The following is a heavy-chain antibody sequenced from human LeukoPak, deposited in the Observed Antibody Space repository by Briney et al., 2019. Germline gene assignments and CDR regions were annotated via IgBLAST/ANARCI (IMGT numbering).Heavy chain of an antibody. CDR1: GVSISDYY. CDR2: IYRGGTI. V-gene: IGHV4-4*09. CDR3: ARHWLEAAKTYSYWFDP. D-gene: IGHD6-13*01. Sequence: SETLSLTCSVSGVSISDYYWSWLRQPPGKGLEWIGYIYRGGTINYNPSLKSRVTMSLDTSKNQISLMLNSVTAADTAIYYCARHWLEAAKTYSYWFDPWGQGTLVTVSS. J-gene: IGHJ5*02.